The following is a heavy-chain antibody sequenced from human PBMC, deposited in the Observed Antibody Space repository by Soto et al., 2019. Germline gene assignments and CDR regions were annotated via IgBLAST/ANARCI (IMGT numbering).Heavy chain of an antibody. CDR3: ARGVRSVSYPYYYYAMDV. V-gene: IGHV3-74*01. D-gene: IGHD1-26*01. CDR1: GFTFNIYW. J-gene: IGHJ6*02. CDR2: INSDASST. Sequence: EVQLVESGGGLVQPGGSLRLSCAASGFTFNIYWMHWVRQAPGKGLVWVSRINSDASSTNYADSVKGRFTISRDNAKNTLYLQMNSLRVEDTAVYYCARGVRSVSYPYYYYAMDVWGQGTTVTVS.